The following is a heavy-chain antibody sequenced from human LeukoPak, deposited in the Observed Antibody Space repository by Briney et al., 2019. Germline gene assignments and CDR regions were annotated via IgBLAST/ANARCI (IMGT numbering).Heavy chain of an antibody. J-gene: IGHJ4*02. V-gene: IGHV3-30*18. CDR1: GFTFTTYG. CDR3: AKRGHYSINWYHYFDY. D-gene: IGHD6-13*01. CDR2: IASNGGSE. Sequence: GGSLRLSCAASGFTFTTYGLHWVRQAPGKGLEWVAAIASNGGSEYYADSVKGRFTISRDNSKNTLFLQMNSPRPDDTAVYYCAKRGHYSINWYHYFDYWGQGTLVTVSS.